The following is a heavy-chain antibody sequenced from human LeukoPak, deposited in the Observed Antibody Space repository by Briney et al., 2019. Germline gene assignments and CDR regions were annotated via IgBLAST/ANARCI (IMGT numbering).Heavy chain of an antibody. J-gene: IGHJ6*03. CDR3: ARTTEGYCRGRSCYSYYYYMDV. D-gene: IGHD2-15*01. CDR1: GGSITSYY. V-gene: IGHV4-59*01. CDR2: IHYSGST. Sequence: SETLSLTCTVSGGSITSYYWSWIRQPPGKGLEWIGYIHYSGSTNYNPSLKSRVTISVDTSKNQFSLKLSSVTAADTAVYYCARTTEGYCRGRSCYSYYYYMDVWGKGTTVTVSS.